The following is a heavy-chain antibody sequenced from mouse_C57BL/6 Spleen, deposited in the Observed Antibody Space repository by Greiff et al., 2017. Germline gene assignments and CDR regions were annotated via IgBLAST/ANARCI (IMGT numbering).Heavy chain of an antibody. J-gene: IGHJ3*01. V-gene: IGHV1-53*01. D-gene: IGHD1-1*01. CDR1: GYTFTSYW. CDR2: INPSNGGT. Sequence: QVQLQQPGTELVKPGASVKLSCKASGYTFTSYWMHWVKQRPGQGLEWIGNINPSNGGTNYNEKFKSKATLTVYKSSSTAYMQLSSLTSEDSAVYYCARSGITTVHFAYWGQGTLVTVSA. CDR3: ARSGITTVHFAY.